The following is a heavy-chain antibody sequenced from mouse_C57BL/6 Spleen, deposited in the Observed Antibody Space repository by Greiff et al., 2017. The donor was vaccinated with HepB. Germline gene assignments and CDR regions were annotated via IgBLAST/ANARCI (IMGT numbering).Heavy chain of an antibody. V-gene: IGHV5-6*01. CDR1: GFTFSSYG. CDR3: ARRLLPYYFDY. D-gene: IGHD1-1*02. Sequence: EVQVVESGGDLVKPGGSLKLSCAASGFTFSSYGMSWVRQTPDKRLEWVATISSGGSYTYYPDSVKGRFTISRDNAKNTLYLQMSSLKSEDTAMYYCARRLLPYYFDYWGQGTTLTVSS. CDR2: ISSGGSYT. J-gene: IGHJ2*01.